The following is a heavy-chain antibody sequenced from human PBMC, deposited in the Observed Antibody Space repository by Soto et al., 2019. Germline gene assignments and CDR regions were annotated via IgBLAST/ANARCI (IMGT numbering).Heavy chain of an antibody. D-gene: IGHD3-22*01. CDR1: GVSISSGDYS. J-gene: IGHJ6*02. CDR3: ARHNYDGSGYYYYYYGMDV. CDR2: IYLIGST. Sequence: PSETLSLTCAVSGVSISSGDYSWSWIRQPPGKGLEWIGYIYLIGSTYYSPSLKSRVTISIDRSKNQFSLNLSSVTAADTAVYYCARHNYDGSGYYYYYYGMDVWGQGTTVTVSS. V-gene: IGHV4-30-2*01.